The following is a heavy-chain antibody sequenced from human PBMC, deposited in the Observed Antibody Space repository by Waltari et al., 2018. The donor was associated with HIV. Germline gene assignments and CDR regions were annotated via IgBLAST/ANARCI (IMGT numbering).Heavy chain of an antibody. CDR2: IYYSGST. J-gene: IGHJ6*02. CDR3: ARDHATIFGGGGRDYGMDV. V-gene: IGHV4-31*03. Sequence: QVQLQESGPGLVKPSQTLSLTCTVSGGSISSGGYYWSWIRQHPEKGLEWIGYIYYSGSTYYNPSLKSRVTISVDTSKNQFSLKLSSVTAADTAVYYCARDHATIFGGGGRDYGMDVWGQGTTVTVSS. CDR1: GGSISSGGYY. D-gene: IGHD3-3*01.